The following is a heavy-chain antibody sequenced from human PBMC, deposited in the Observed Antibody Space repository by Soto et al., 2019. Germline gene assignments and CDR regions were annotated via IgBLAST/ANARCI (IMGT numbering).Heavy chain of an antibody. CDR1: GFTFSSYS. Sequence: GGSLRLSCAASGFTFSSYSMNWVRRAPGKGLEWVSYISSSSSTIYYADSVKGRFTISRDNPKNSLYLQMNSLRDEDTSVYYCARWMSYDSSGYYYIVGPHDAFDLWGQGTMVTV. CDR3: ARWMSYDSSGYYYIVGPHDAFDL. CDR2: ISSSSSTI. J-gene: IGHJ3*01. D-gene: IGHD3-22*01. V-gene: IGHV3-48*02.